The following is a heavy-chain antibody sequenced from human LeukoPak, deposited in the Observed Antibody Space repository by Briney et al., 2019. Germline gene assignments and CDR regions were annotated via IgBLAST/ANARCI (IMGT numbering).Heavy chain of an antibody. Sequence: GAPVKVSCKSSGYTFTSYHMHWVRQAPGQGLEWMGMITPTGATTSYAQKFQGRVTVTRDTPTSTDYMELSSLRSEDTAVYYCATEGYYDSSGYEFLDYWGQGTLVTVSS. V-gene: IGHV1-46*01. CDR1: GYTFTSYH. J-gene: IGHJ4*02. CDR2: ITPTGATT. CDR3: ATEGYYDSSGYEFLDY. D-gene: IGHD3-22*01.